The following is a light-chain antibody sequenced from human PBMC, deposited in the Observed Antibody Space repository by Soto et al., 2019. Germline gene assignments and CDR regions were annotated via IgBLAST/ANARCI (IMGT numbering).Light chain of an antibody. Sequence: DIQMTQSPSSLSSSVGDRVTITCRPSQGIGKSLAWYQQKPGKVPKVLIHAASTLQSGVPSRFSGSGSGTDFTLTISSLPPEDVATYYCQKYDSAPTFGPGTKVEIK. V-gene: IGKV1-27*01. CDR1: QGIGKS. CDR2: AAS. J-gene: IGKJ1*01. CDR3: QKYDSAPT.